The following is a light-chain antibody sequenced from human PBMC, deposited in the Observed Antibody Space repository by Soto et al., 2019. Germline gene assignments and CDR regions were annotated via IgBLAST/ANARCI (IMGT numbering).Light chain of an antibody. CDR2: AAS. CDR1: QSISTW. CDR3: QQAYSFPIT. V-gene: IGKV1D-12*01. Sequence: GARVAITCRASQSISTWLAWYQKKPGKAPKLLIYAASSLESGVPSRFSGSGSGTDFILTISSLQPEDFATYYCQQAYSFPITFGQGTRREIK. J-gene: IGKJ5*01.